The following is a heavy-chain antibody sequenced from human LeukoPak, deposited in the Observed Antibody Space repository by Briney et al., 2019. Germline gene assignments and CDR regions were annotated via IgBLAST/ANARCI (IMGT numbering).Heavy chain of an antibody. J-gene: IGHJ3*02. V-gene: IGHV3-48*03. D-gene: IGHD6-25*01. CDR2: ISSSGSTI. CDR1: GFTFSSYE. Sequence: GGSLRLSCAASGFTFSSYEMNWVRQAPGKGLEWVSYISSSGSTIYCADSVKGRFTISRDNAKNSLYLQMNSLRAEDTAVYYCARDNAADDAFDIWGQGTMVTVSS. CDR3: ARDNAADDAFDI.